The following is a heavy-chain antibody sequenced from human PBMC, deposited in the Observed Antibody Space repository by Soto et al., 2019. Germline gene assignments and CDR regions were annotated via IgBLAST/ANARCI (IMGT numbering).Heavy chain of an antibody. J-gene: IGHJ3*02. CDR1: GFTFSSYG. CDR3: ARDLTLSVDGAFDI. V-gene: IGHV3-33*01. CDR2: IWYDGSNK. D-gene: IGHD6-19*01. Sequence: QVQLVESGGGVVQPGRSLRLSCAASGFTFSSYGMHWVRQAPGKGLELVAVIWYDGSNKYYADSVKGRFTISRDNSKNQLYLQMNSVIAEYKAVYYCARDLTLSVDGAFDIWGQGTMVTVSS.